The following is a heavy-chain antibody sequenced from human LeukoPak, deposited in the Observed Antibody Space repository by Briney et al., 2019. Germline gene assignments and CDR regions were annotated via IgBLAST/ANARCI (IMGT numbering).Heavy chain of an antibody. J-gene: IGHJ4*02. Sequence: GASVKVSCKATGGTFSSYAISWVRQAPGQGLEWMGGIIPIVGTANYAQKFQGRVTITADKSTSTAYMEMSSLRFEDTAVYYCARDLSWELRGIDYWGQGTLVTVSS. V-gene: IGHV1-69*06. CDR1: GGTFSSYA. CDR3: ARDLSWELRGIDY. CDR2: IIPIVGTA. D-gene: IGHD1-26*01.